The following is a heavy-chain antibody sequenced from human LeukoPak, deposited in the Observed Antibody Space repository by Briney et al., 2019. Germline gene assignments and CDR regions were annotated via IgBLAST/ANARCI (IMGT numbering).Heavy chain of an antibody. J-gene: IGHJ4*02. CDR2: IYYSGST. CDR3: ARSKDILTGYCFDY. CDR1: GGSISSYY. V-gene: IGHV4-59*01. Sequence: SEALSLTCTVSGGSISSYYWSWIRQPPGKGLEWIGYIYYSGSTNYNPSLKSRVTISVDTSKNQFSLKLSSVTAADTAVYYCARSKDILTGYCFDYWGQGTLVTVSS. D-gene: IGHD3-9*01.